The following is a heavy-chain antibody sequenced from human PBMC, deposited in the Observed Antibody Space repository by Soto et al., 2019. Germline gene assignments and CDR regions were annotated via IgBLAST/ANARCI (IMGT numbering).Heavy chain of an antibody. CDR3: AKDRDIYDFWSGYPFDY. Sequence: EVQLLESGGGLVQPGGSLRLSCAASGFTFSSYAMSWVRQPPGKGLEWVSALSGSGGGTYYAYSVKGRFTISRDNSKNTLYLQMNSLRAEDTAVYYCAKDRDIYDFWSGYPFDYWGQGTLVTVSS. J-gene: IGHJ4*02. CDR2: LSGSGGGT. D-gene: IGHD3-3*01. V-gene: IGHV3-23*01. CDR1: GFTFSSYA.